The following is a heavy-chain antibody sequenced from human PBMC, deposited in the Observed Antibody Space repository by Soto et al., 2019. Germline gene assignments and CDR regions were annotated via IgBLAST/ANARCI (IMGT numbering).Heavy chain of an antibody. Sequence: SVKVSCKASGFTFTSSAVQWVRQARGQRLEWIGWIVVGSGNTNYAQKFQERVTITRDMSTSTAYMELSSLRSEDTAVYYCAADPGPGEYAFDIWGQGTMVTVSS. CDR3: AADPGPGEYAFDI. D-gene: IGHD3-16*01. V-gene: IGHV1-58*01. J-gene: IGHJ3*02. CDR2: IVVGSGNT. CDR1: GFTFTSSA.